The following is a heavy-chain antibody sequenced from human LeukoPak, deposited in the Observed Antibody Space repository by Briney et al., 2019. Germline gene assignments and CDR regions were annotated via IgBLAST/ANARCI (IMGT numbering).Heavy chain of an antibody. D-gene: IGHD3-22*01. V-gene: IGHV5-51*01. CDR2: IYPGDSDT. J-gene: IGHJ4*02. Sequence: GESLKISCQGSGYSFTSYWIGWVRQMPGKGLEWMGIIYPGDSDTRYSPSFQGQVTISADKSISTAYLQWSSLKASDTAMYYCARRRYYDSSGYYSYYFDYWGQGTLVTVSS. CDR3: ARRRYYDSSGYYSYYFDY. CDR1: GYSFTSYW.